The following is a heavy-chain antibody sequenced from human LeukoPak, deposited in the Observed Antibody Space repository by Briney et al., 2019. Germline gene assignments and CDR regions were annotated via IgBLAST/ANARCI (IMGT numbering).Heavy chain of an antibody. V-gene: IGHV3-11*04. CDR1: GFTFSDYF. Sequence: GGSLRLSCAASGFTFSDYFITWIRQAPGKGLEWVSYISSSGSTIYYADSVKGRFTISRDNAKNSLYLQMNSLRAEDTAVYYCARAPSSSRFGELWDMRYWGQGTLVTVSS. J-gene: IGHJ4*02. CDR3: ARAPSSSRFGELWDMRY. D-gene: IGHD3-10*01. CDR2: ISSSGSTI.